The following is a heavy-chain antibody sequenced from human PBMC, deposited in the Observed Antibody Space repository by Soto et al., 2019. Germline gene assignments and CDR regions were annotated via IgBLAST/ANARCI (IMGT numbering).Heavy chain of an antibody. J-gene: IGHJ4*02. D-gene: IGHD3-3*01. CDR2: IYYSGST. Sequence: SETLSLTCTVSGGSISSYYWRWIRQRPGKGLEWIGCIYYSGSTNYNPSLKSRVTISVDTSKNQFSLKLSSVTAADTAVYYCAGTYYAFWSGYSHFDYWGQGTLVT. CDR1: GGSISSYY. V-gene: IGHV4-59*01. CDR3: AGTYYAFWSGYSHFDY.